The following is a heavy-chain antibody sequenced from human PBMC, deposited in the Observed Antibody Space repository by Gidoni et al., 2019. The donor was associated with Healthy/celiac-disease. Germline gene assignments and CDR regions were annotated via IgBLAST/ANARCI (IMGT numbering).Heavy chain of an antibody. V-gene: IGHV3-9*01. J-gene: IGHJ4*02. D-gene: IGHD4-4*01. CDR2: ISWNSGSI. Sequence: TASGFTFDDYAMHWVRKAPGKGLEWVSGISWNSGSIGYADSVKGRFTISRDNAKNSLYLQMNRLRAEDTTLYYCAKEKKIGSNSPLGDWGQGALVTVSS. CDR1: GFTFDDYA. CDR3: AKEKKIGSNSPLGD.